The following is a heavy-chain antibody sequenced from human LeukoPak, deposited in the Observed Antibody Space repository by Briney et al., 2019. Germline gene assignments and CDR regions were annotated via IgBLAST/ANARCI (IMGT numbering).Heavy chain of an antibody. J-gene: IGHJ4*02. Sequence: SETLSLTCTVSGGSISSSSYSWGWIRQPPGKGLEWVGSIYYSGTTYYNPSLKSRVIISVDTSKIQFSLNLSSVAATDTAVYFCARLRFDFWSGYTHPYFDYWGQGTLVTVSS. D-gene: IGHD3-3*01. CDR2: IYYSGTT. CDR1: GGSISSSSYS. V-gene: IGHV4-39*01. CDR3: ARLRFDFWSGYTHPYFDY.